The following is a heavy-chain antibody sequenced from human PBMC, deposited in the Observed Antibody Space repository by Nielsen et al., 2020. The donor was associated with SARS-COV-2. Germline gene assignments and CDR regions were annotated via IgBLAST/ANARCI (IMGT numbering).Heavy chain of an antibody. CDR1: GGSISSYY. D-gene: IGHD5-18*01. CDR3: ARNVDTAMVNWFDP. V-gene: IGHV4-59*12. CDR2: IYYSGNT. Sequence: SETLSLTCTVSGGSISSYYWSWIRQPPGKGLEWIGYIYYSGNTNHNPSLKSRVTISVDTSKNQFSLKLSSVTAADTAVYYCARNVDTAMVNWFDPWGQGTLVTVSS. J-gene: IGHJ5*02.